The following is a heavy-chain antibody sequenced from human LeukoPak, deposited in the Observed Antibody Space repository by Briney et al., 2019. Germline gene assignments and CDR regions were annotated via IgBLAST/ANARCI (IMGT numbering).Heavy chain of an antibody. CDR1: GYTFTGYY. CDR3: ARGPPIITVIAPHPH. J-gene: IGHJ4*02. CDR2: INPNSGGT. D-gene: IGHD3-22*01. Sequence: PEASVKVSCKASGYTFTGYYMHWVRQAPGQGLEWMGWINPNSGGTNYAQKFQGRVSMTRDTSFSTAYMELSSLRSDDTAVYYCARGPPIITVIAPHPHWGQGTLVTVSS. V-gene: IGHV1-2*02.